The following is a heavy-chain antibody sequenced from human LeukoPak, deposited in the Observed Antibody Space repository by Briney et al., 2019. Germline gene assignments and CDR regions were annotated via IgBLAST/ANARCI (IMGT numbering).Heavy chain of an antibody. Sequence: GESLKISCKGSGYSFTTYWIGWVRQMPGKGLEWMGIIYPGDSDTRYSPSFQGQVTISADKSISTAYLQWSSLKASDTAMYYCARHSGSYFGYYYMDVWGKGTTVPVSS. CDR1: GYSFTTYW. J-gene: IGHJ6*03. D-gene: IGHD3-10*01. CDR3: ARHSGSYFGYYYMDV. V-gene: IGHV5-51*01. CDR2: IYPGDSDT.